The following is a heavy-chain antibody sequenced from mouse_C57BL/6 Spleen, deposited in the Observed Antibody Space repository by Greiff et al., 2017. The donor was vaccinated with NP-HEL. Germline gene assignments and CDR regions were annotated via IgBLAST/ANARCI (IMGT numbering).Heavy chain of an antibody. Sequence: DVKLVESGGDLVKPGGSLKLSCAASGFTFSSYGMSWVRQTPDKRLEWVATISSGGSYTYYPDSVKGRFTISRDNAKNTLYLQMSSLKSEDTAMYYCARLPDGYYDFDVWGTGTTVTVSS. D-gene: IGHD2-3*01. CDR1: GFTFSSYG. CDR2: ISSGGSYT. V-gene: IGHV5-6*02. J-gene: IGHJ1*03. CDR3: ARLPDGYYDFDV.